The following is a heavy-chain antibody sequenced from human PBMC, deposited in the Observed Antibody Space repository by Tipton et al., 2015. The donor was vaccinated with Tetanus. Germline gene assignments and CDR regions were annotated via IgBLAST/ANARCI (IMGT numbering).Heavy chain of an antibody. CDR3: AREGHYGDYGRYYYYYGMDV. Sequence: SLRLSCAASGFTFSSYAMHWVRQAPGKGLEWVAVISYDGSNKYYADSVKGRFTISRDNSKNTLYLQMNSLRAEDTAVYYCAREGHYGDYGRYYYYYGMDVWGQGTTVTVSS. J-gene: IGHJ6*02. CDR2: ISYDGSNK. CDR1: GFTFSSYA. D-gene: IGHD4-17*01. V-gene: IGHV3-30-3*01.